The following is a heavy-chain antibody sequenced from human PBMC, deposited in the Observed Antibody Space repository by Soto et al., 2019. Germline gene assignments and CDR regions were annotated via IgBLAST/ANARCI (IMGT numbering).Heavy chain of an antibody. J-gene: IGHJ4*02. V-gene: IGHV3-30*03. CDR2: IASDGRTE. D-gene: IGHD3-3*01. Sequence: QVHLVESGGGVVQPGGSLRLSCAASGFTFRNYGMHWVRQPPGRGLEGVTIIASDGRTEYYADSVRGRFTVSRDNSKDTLYLQMDRLSADDTAVYYCARKPQSGSTVPFDYWGQGTLVTVSS. CDR3: ARKPQSGSTVPFDY. CDR1: GFTFRNYG.